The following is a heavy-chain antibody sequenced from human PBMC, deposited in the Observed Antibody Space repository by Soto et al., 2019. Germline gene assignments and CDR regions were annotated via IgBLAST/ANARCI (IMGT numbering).Heavy chain of an antibody. Sequence: GGSLRLSCAASGFTFSDYYMSWIRQAPGKGLEWVSYISSSGSTIYYADSVKGRFTISRDNAKNSLYLQMNSLRAEDTAVYYCARRPVARYFDWSYMDVWGKGTTVTVSS. CDR1: GFTFSDYY. V-gene: IGHV3-11*01. J-gene: IGHJ6*03. CDR2: ISSSGSTI. D-gene: IGHD3-9*01. CDR3: ARRPVARYFDWSYMDV.